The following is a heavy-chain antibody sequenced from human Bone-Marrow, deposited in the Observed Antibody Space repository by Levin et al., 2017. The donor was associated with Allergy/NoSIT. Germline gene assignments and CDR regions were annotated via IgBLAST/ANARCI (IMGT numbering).Heavy chain of an antibody. V-gene: IGHV4-59*01. J-gene: IGHJ5*02. D-gene: IGHD4-17*01. Sequence: PSETLSLTCSVSGGSISPYSWNWMRQPPGKGLEWIGYISDSGTTNYNPSLKGRVTISVDTSKNHFSLQLRSLTAAATPFYFCARGTGDDTRVFDPWGQGILIIVSS. CDR3: ARGTGDDTRVFDP. CDR1: GGSISPYS. CDR2: ISDSGTT.